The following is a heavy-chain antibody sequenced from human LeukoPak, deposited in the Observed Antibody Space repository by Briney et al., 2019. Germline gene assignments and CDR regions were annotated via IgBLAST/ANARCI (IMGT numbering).Heavy chain of an antibody. D-gene: IGHD1-26*01. CDR2: ISSTNAI. CDR1: GFTFANYA. Sequence: GGSLRLSCAASGFTFANYAMNWFRHTPGKGLEWLSYISSTNAIYYADSVKGRFTISRDNAKESLYLQMNSLRAEDTAVYYCARDDKWAFDYWGQGPLVTVSS. CDR3: ARDDKWAFDY. V-gene: IGHV3-69-1*02. J-gene: IGHJ4*02.